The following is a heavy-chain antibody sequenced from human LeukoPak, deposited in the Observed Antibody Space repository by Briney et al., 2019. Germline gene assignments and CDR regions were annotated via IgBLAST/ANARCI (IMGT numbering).Heavy chain of an antibody. D-gene: IGHD1-26*01. J-gene: IGHJ4*02. V-gene: IGHV3-23*01. CDR3: ATVPEMIVGATKGDY. CDR2: ISGSGGST. Sequence: PGGSLRLSCAASGFTFSSYAMSWVRQAPGKGLEWVSAISGSGGSTYYADSVKGRFTISRDNSKNTLYLQMNSLRAEDTAVYYCATVPEMIVGATKGDYWGQGTLVTVSS. CDR1: GFTFSSYA.